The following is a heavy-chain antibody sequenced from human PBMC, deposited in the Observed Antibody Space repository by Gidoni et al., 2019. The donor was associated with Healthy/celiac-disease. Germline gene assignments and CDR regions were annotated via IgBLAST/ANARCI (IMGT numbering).Heavy chain of an antibody. CDR1: GGSISSYY. V-gene: IGHV4-4*07. J-gene: IGHJ6*02. Sequence: QVQLQESGPGLVKPSETLSLTCTVSGGSISSYYWSWIRQPAGKVLEWIGRIYTSGSTTYNPSLKSRVTMSVDTSKNQFSLKLSSVTAADTAVYYCARDRGVYTVTTYVSYYGMDVWGQGTTVTVSS. CDR3: ARDRGVYTVTTYVSYYGMDV. CDR2: IYTSGST. D-gene: IGHD4-17*01.